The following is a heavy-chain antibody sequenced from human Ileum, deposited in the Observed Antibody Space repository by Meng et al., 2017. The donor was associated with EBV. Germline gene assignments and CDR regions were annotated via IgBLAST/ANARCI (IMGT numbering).Heavy chain of an antibody. J-gene: IGHJ5*02. Sequence: GHVQESGPRRVKPAVTLSLTCAVSGGSIISSKWWSWVRQSPGTGLEWIGEIYHHGTTNYNPSLKSRVTISVDTSKNKFFLNLTSLTAADTAVYYCARLDSSGYYFGGWFDPWGQGILVTVSS. CDR3: ARLDSSGYYFGGWFDP. CDR1: GGSIISSKW. CDR2: IYHHGTT. V-gene: IGHV4-4*02. D-gene: IGHD3-22*01.